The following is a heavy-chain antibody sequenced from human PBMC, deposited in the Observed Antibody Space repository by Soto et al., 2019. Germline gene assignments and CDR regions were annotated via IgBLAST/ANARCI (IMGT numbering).Heavy chain of an antibody. CDR3: ARDGYNRGYFDY. CDR2: INAGKGDT. V-gene: IGHV1-3*01. D-gene: IGHD5-12*01. Sequence: ASVKVSCKASGYTFTNHAIHWVRQAPGQGLEWMGWINAGKGDTKYPQRFQGRVTITRDTSASTAYMELNSLRAEDTAVYYCARDGYNRGYFDYWGQGTLVTVSS. J-gene: IGHJ4*02. CDR1: GYTFTNHA.